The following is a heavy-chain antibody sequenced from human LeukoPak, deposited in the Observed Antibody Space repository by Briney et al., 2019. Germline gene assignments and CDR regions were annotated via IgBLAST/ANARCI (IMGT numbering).Heavy chain of an antibody. D-gene: IGHD3-10*01. CDR2: INHSGST. CDR1: GGSFSGYY. Sequence: SETLSLTCAVYGGSFSGYYWGWIRQPPGKGLEWIGEINHSGSTNYNPSLKSRVTISVDTSKNQFSLKLSSVTAADTAVYYCARHVKTYYGSGSYYRRFSYYYYYMDVWGKGTTVTISS. CDR3: ARHVKTYYGSGSYYRRFSYYYYYMDV. J-gene: IGHJ6*03. V-gene: IGHV4-34*01.